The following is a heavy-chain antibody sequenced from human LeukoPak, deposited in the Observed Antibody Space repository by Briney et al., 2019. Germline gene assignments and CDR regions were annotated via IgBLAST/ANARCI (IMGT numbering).Heavy chain of an antibody. CDR3: AGLSDSSGYYYDGVDY. V-gene: IGHV4-59*01. J-gene: IGHJ4*02. D-gene: IGHD3-22*01. Sequence: SETLSLTCTVSGGSISSDHWSWIRQSPGKGLEWIGYVFDTGSTNYNPSLKSRVTISVDTSKNQFSLKLSSVTAADTAVYYCAGLSDSSGYYYDGVDYWGQGTLVTVSS. CDR2: VFDTGST. CDR1: GGSISSDH.